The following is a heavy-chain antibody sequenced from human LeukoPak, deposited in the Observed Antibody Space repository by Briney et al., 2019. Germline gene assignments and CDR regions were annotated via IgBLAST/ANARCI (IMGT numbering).Heavy chain of an antibody. CDR1: GYTFTSYY. CDR3: ARGEGSYHYLDY. J-gene: IGHJ4*02. Sequence: SVKVSCKASGYTFTSYYMHWVRQAPGQGLEWMGRIIPILGIANYAQKFQGRVTITADKSTSTAYMELSSLRSEDTAVYYCARGEGSYHYLDYWGQGTLVTVSS. CDR2: IIPILGIA. V-gene: IGHV1-69*02. D-gene: IGHD1-26*01.